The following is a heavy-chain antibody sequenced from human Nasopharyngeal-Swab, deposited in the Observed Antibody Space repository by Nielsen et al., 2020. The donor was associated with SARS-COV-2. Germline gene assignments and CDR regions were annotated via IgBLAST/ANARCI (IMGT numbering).Heavy chain of an antibody. V-gene: IGHV1-18*01. D-gene: IGHD2-21*01. J-gene: IGHJ4*02. Sequence: WVRQAPGQGLERLGWISTYNGNTRYAQNLQGRLTLTTDTSTRTAYMELRSLRSDDTAVYYCAREMVMVSAPDYWGQGTLVTVSS. CDR2: ISTYNGNT. CDR3: AREMVMVSAPDY.